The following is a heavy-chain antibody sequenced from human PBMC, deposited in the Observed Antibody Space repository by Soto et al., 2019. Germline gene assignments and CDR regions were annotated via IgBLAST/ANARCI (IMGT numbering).Heavy chain of an antibody. Sequence: PGGSLRLSCAASGFTFSSYAMSWVRQAPGKGLEWVSAISGSGGSTYYADSVKGRFTISRDNSKNTLYLQMNSLRAEDTAVYYCAKVGAYCGGDCYRWGVTFDYWGQGTLVTVSS. CDR1: GFTFSSYA. D-gene: IGHD2-21*02. V-gene: IGHV3-23*01. J-gene: IGHJ4*02. CDR3: AKVGAYCGGDCYRWGVTFDY. CDR2: ISGSGGST.